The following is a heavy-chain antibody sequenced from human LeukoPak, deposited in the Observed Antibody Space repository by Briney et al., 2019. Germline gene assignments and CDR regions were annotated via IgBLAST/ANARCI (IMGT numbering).Heavy chain of an antibody. V-gene: IGHV3-23*01. J-gene: IGHJ5*02. CDR3: ARDDGSTTVLNWFDP. CDR1: GFTFSSHG. Sequence: GGSLRLSCAASGFTFSSHGMNWVRQAPGKGLEWVSGISPSGGITYYTDSVKGRFTISRDNSKNTQSLQMNSLRAEDTAVYYCARDDGSTTVLNWFDPWGQGTLVTVSS. CDR2: ISPSGGIT. D-gene: IGHD2/OR15-2a*01.